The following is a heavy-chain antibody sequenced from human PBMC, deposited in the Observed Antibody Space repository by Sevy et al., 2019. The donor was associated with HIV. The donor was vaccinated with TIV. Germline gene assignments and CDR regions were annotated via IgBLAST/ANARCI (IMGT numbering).Heavy chain of an antibody. CDR3: AKDKNPFKFADFDY. V-gene: IGHV3-23*01. J-gene: IGHJ4*02. CDR1: GFTFSSYA. D-gene: IGHD2-21*01. CDR2: ISGSGGST. Sequence: GGSLRLSCAASGFTFSSYAMNWVRQAPGKGLEWVSAISGSGGSTYYADSVKGRFTISRDNSKNTLYLQMNSLRAEDTAVYYCAKDKNPFKFADFDYWGQGTLVTVSS.